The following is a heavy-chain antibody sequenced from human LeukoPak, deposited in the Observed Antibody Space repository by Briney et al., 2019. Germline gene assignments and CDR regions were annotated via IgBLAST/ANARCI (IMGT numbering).Heavy chain of an antibody. V-gene: IGHV3-23*01. CDR1: GFTFSTYA. CDR2: FSGRGAGT. Sequence: GGSLRLSCAASGFTFSTYAMSWVRQAPGKGLEWVSTFSGRGAGTYYADSVKGRFTISRDNSKNTLYLQMNSLRADDTAVYYCAENTNSKPDNWGQGTLVTVSS. D-gene: IGHD2-8*01. J-gene: IGHJ4*02. CDR3: AENTNSKPDN.